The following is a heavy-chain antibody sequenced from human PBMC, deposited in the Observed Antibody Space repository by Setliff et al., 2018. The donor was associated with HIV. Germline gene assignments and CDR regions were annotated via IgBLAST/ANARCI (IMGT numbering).Heavy chain of an antibody. CDR2: VKQDGSDK. Sequence: GGSLRLSCAVSGFTFSDHYMDWVRQAPGKGLEWVANVKQDGSDKYYVDSVKGRFTISRDNAKNSLYLQMNSLRAEDTAVYYCARFRLYHYSNKVDYWGQGTLVTVSS. J-gene: IGHJ4*02. CDR3: ARFRLYHYSNKVDY. V-gene: IGHV3-7*01. D-gene: IGHD4-4*01. CDR1: GFTFSDHY.